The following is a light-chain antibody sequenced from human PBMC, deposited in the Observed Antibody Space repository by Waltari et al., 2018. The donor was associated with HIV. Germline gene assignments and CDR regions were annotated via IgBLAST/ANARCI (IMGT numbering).Light chain of an antibody. CDR3: QQRADWPIT. J-gene: IGKJ5*01. Sequence: EIVLTQSPAALSFSPGERAILSCRASQSVSNYLAWYQQKPGQAPRLLIFDASKRATGIPARFSGSGSGTDFTLTINSLEPEDFALYYCQQRADWPITFGQGTRLDIK. V-gene: IGKV3-11*01. CDR1: QSVSNY. CDR2: DAS.